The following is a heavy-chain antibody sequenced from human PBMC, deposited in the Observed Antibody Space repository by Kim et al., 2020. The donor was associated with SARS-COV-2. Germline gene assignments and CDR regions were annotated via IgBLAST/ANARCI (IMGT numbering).Heavy chain of an antibody. J-gene: IGHJ4*02. Sequence: GGSLRLSCAASGFTFGDYAMHWVRQAPGKGLEWVSGISWNSGSIGYADSVKGRFTISRDNAKNSLYLQMNSLRAEDTALYYCAKDSRYYYGSGNEYFDYWGQGTLVTISS. V-gene: IGHV3-9*01. CDR1: GFTFGDYA. D-gene: IGHD3-10*01. CDR2: ISWNSGSI. CDR3: AKDSRYYYGSGNEYFDY.